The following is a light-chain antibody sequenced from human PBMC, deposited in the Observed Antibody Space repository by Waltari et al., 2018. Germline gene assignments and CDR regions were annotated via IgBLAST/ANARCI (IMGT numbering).Light chain of an antibody. CDR1: QSIDAY. CDR3: QQSDSTPPRT. CDR2: AAS. J-gene: IGKJ1*01. V-gene: IGKV1-39*01. Sequence: DIQMTQSPSSLSASVGDRVTITCRASQSIDAYLNCYQQKPGKAPKLLIYAASNLQSGVPSRFRGSGSGTDFTLTISSRQPEYFATYYYQQSDSTPPRTFGQGTKVEI.